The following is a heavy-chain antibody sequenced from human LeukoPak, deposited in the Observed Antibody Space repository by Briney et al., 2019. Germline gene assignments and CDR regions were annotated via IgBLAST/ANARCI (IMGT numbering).Heavy chain of an antibody. CDR2: INPNSGGT. D-gene: IGHD6-13*01. J-gene: IGHJ4*02. V-gene: IGHV1-2*02. CDR3: AREAPRPGIAAAGQGY. CDR1: GYTFTGYY. Sequence: ASVKVSCKASGYTFTGYYMHWVRQAPGQGLEWMGWINPNSGGTNYAQKFQGRVTMTRDTSISTAYVELSRLRSDDTAVYYCAREAPRPGIAAAGQGYWGQGTLVTVSS.